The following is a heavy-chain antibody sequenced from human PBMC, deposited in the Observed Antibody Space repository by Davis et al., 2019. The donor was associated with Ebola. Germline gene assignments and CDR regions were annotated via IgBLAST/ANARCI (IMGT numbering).Heavy chain of an antibody. J-gene: IGHJ4*02. CDR3: ARTTRASGWFLDY. CDR1: GGSFSGYY. V-gene: IGHV4-34*01. D-gene: IGHD6-19*01. CDR2: INDSGNT. Sequence: MPGASLTLSCAVYGGSFSGYYWSWIRPPPGKGLEWIGEINDSGNTNYNPSLKSRVTISVDTSKNQFSLKLSSVTAADTAVYYCARTTRASGWFLDYWGQGALVTVSS.